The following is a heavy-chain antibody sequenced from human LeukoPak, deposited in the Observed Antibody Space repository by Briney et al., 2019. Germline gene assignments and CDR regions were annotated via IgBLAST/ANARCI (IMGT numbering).Heavy chain of an antibody. D-gene: IGHD3-3*01. J-gene: IGHJ6*02. CDR1: GFTFSSYG. CDR2: ISYDGSNK. Sequence: GGSLRLSCAASGFTFSSYGMHWVRQAPGKGLEWVAVISYDGSNKYYADSVKGRFTISRDNSKNTLYLQMNRLRAEDTAVYYCAKGARITIFGVVSEYGMDVWGQGTTVTVSS. V-gene: IGHV3-30*18. CDR3: AKGARITIFGVVSEYGMDV.